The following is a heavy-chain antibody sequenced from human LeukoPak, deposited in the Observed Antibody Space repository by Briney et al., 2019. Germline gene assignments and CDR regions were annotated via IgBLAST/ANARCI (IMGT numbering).Heavy chain of an antibody. J-gene: IGHJ4*01. CDR1: GGSVTTYS. CDR2: IYYTGSA. V-gene: IGHV4-59*08. Sequence: PSETLSLTCAVSGGSVTTYSWSWIRQPPGKGPQWVGYIYYTGSANYNPSLKSRVTMSVDTSKNHFSLKLSSVTAADTAVYYCARLDPTAGNDYWGQEPWSPSPQ. CDR3: ARLDPTAGNDY.